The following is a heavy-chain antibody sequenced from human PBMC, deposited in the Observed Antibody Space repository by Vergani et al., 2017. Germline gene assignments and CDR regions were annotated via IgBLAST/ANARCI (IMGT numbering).Heavy chain of an antibody. J-gene: IGHJ6*02. CDR1: GFTFSSYW. CDR3: ARGTRGTVPAAKAARGRYYYYGMDV. D-gene: IGHD2-2*01. Sequence: VQLVESGGGLVQPGGSLRLSCAASGFTFSSYWMSWVRQAPGKGLEWIGEINHSGSTNYNPSLKSRVTISVDTSKNQFSLKLSSVTAADTAVYYCARGTRGTVPAAKAARGRYYYYGMDVWGQGTTVTVSS. CDR2: INHSGST. V-gene: IGHV4-34*01.